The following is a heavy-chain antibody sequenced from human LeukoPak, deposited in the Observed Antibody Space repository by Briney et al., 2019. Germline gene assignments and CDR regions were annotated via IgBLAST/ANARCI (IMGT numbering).Heavy chain of an antibody. D-gene: IGHD6-19*01. J-gene: IGHJ4*02. CDR2: IKQDGSEK. V-gene: IGHV3-7*01. Sequence: GGSLRLSCAASGFTFSSYWMSWVRQAPGKGLEWVANIKQDGSEKYYVDSVKGRFTISRDNAKNSLYLQMNSLRAEDTAVYYCAKANEGGWSYYFDYWGQGTLVTVSS. CDR3: AKANEGGWSYYFDY. CDR1: GFTFSSYW.